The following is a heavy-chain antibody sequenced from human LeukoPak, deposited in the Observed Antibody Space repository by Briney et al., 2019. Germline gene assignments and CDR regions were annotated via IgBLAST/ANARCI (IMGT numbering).Heavy chain of an antibody. CDR1: LGFINSGTHY. CDR3: ARDQSVAGLGY. Sequence: SETLCLTCTVSLGFINSGTHYCTSIRQPAGKGLGWIGRIYTSGSTNYKPSLKSRVTISVDTSKNQFSLKLSSVTAADTAVYYCARDQSVAGLGYWGQGTLVTVSS. V-gene: IGHV4-61*02. J-gene: IGHJ4*02. CDR2: IYTSGST. D-gene: IGHD6-19*01.